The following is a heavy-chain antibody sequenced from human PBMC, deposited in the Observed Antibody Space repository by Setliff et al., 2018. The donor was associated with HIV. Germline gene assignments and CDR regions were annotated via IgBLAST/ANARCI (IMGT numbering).Heavy chain of an antibody. V-gene: IGHV4-61*02. CDR3: ARDAAGGYDYWYLDL. D-gene: IGHD5-12*01. CDR1: GGSINTVSYY. CDR2: IYSNGWT. J-gene: IGHJ2*01. Sequence: SETLSLTCSVSGGSINTVSYYWSWIRQPAGKGLEWIGRIYSNGWTNYNPSLDSRVSLSVDTAKNQFSLKLSSTTAADTAVYYCARDAAGGYDYWYLDLWGRGTLVTVSS.